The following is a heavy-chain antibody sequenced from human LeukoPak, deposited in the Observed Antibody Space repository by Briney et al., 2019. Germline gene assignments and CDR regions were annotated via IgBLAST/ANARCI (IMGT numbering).Heavy chain of an antibody. D-gene: IGHD3-3*01. CDR2: ISFDGTNK. CDR1: GFTFSSYG. CDR3: ARTDFKMGFDY. V-gene: IGHV3-30*03. J-gene: IGHJ4*02. Sequence: GGSLRLSCAASGFTFSSYGMHWVRQAPGKGLEWVAVISFDGTNKFYADSVKGRFTISRDNSKKTVYLQMNSLRAEDTAVYYCARTDFKMGFDYWGQGTLVTVSS.